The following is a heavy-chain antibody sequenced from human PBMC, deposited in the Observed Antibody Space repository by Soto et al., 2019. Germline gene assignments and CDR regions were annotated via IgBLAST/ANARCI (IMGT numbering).Heavy chain of an antibody. CDR1: GGSLSNYG. Sequence: QVQLVQSGAEVKKPGSSVKVSCKASGGSLSNYGISWVRQAPGQGLEWMGGIIPVFGTANYAQKFQGRVTITAXEXXXIXXMDVTSLRSEATAVYYCARGDATKIVVTTYYAMDVWGQGTTVTVSS. CDR2: IIPVFGTA. CDR3: ARGDATKIVVTTYYAMDV. D-gene: IGHD4-17*01. J-gene: IGHJ6*02. V-gene: IGHV1-69*12.